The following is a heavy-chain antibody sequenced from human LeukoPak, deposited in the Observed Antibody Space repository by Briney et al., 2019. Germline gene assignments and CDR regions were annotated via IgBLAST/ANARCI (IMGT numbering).Heavy chain of an antibody. CDR3: ATAYDSSGYYYWYFQH. D-gene: IGHD3-22*01. CDR1: GYTLTELS. Sequence: GASVKVSCKVSGYTLTELSMHWVRQAPGKGLEWMGGFDPEDGETIYAQKFQGRVTMTEDTSTDTAYMELSSLRSEDTAVYYCATAYDSSGYYYWYFQHWGQGTLFTVSS. V-gene: IGHV1-24*01. CDR2: FDPEDGET. J-gene: IGHJ1*01.